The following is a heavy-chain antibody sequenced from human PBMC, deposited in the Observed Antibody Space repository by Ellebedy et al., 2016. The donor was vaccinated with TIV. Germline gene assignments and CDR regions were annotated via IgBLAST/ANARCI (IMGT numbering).Heavy chain of an antibody. V-gene: IGHV3-21*06. CDR3: ARSPGEWSLYDWFDP. CDR2: ISSSSSYI. J-gene: IGHJ5*02. CDR1: GFTFSSYS. Sequence: PGGSLRLSCAASGFTFSSYSMNWVRQAPGEGLEWVSSISSSSSYISFADSVKGRFTVFRDNAMSSLYLQMNNLRGEDTAIYYCARSPGEWSLYDWFDPWGPGTLVTVSS. D-gene: IGHD3-3*01.